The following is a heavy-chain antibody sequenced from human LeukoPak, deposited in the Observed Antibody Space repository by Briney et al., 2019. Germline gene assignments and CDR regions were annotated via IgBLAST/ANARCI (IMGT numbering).Heavy chain of an antibody. CDR2: IYTSGST. J-gene: IGHJ6*03. D-gene: IGHD6-6*01. Sequence: PSEPLSLTCTVSGGSISSYYWSWIRQPAGKGLEWIGRIYTSGSTNYNPSLKSRVTMSVDTSKNQFSLKLSSVTAADTAVYYCARSIAARLDYYYYMDVWGKGTTVTVSS. CDR3: ARSIAARLDYYYYMDV. V-gene: IGHV4-4*07. CDR1: GGSISSYY.